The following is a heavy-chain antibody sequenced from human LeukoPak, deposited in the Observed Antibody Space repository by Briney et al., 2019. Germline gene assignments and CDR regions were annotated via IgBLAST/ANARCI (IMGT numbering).Heavy chain of an antibody. J-gene: IGHJ4*02. D-gene: IGHD1-26*01. Sequence: GGSLRLSCAASGFTFSRFWMHWVRQAPGKGLVWVSRINTDGSNTIYADSVKGRFTISRDNAKSTLYLQVNSLRAEDTAVYYCARDQSIAGPTTADYWGQGTLVTVSS. CDR2: INTDGSNT. V-gene: IGHV3-74*01. CDR1: GFTFSRFW. CDR3: ARDQSIAGPTTADY.